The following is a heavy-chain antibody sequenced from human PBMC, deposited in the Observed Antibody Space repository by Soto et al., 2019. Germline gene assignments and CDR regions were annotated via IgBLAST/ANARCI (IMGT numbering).Heavy chain of an antibody. V-gene: IGHV2-5*02. CDR2: IYWDDDK. CDR1: GFSLSTSGVG. Sequence: QITLKESGPTLVKPTQTLTLTCTFSGFSLSTSGVGVGSIRQPPGKAMEWLGLIYWDDDKRYSTSLNSRLTTTKESTNNQVVLKMTKMDPVDTTTSSCPHRAAYYDFWSGYYFNAFAIWGQGTMVTVSS. D-gene: IGHD3-3*01. J-gene: IGHJ3*02. CDR3: PHRAAYYDFWSGYYFNAFAI.